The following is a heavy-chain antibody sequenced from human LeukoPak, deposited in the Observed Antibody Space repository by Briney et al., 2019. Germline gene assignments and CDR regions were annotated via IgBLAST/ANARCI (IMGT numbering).Heavy chain of an antibody. CDR2: ISSSGGSI. D-gene: IGHD6-19*01. CDR1: GFTFSSYA. CDR3: ARAVDY. J-gene: IGHJ4*02. Sequence: GGSLRLSCAASGFTFSSYAMHWVRQAPGKGLEWVSYISSSGGSIYYAASVKGRFTISRDNAKNSLYLQMNSLRAENTAYYYGARAVDYKGQGTLVPVSS. V-gene: IGHV3-48*03.